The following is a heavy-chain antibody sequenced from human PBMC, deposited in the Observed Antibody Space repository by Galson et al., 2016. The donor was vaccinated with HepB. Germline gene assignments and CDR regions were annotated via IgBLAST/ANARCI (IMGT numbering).Heavy chain of an antibody. CDR2: IISIFGPA. D-gene: IGHD3-16*01. CDR1: GGHFSNYA. V-gene: IGHV1-69*13. Sequence: SVKVSRKVSGGHFSNYALNWVRQAPGQGLEWMGGIISIFGPAYYAQKFQGAVTITADESTSTVYMELSSLRTEDTAVYFCARPYARNYYFDFWGQGTLVAVSS. CDR3: ARPYARNYYFDF. J-gene: IGHJ4*02.